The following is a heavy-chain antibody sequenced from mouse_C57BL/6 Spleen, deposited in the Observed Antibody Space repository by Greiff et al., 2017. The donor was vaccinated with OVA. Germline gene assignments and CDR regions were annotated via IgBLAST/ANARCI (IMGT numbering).Heavy chain of an antibody. CDR3: ARLTGTG. V-gene: IGHV5-4*01. Sequence: EVQGVESGGGLVKPGGSLKLSCAASGFTFSSYAMSWVRQTPEKRLEWVATISDGGSYTYYPDNVKGRFTISRDNAKNNLYLQMSHLKSEDTAMYYCARLTGTGWGQGTTLTVSS. CDR2: ISDGGSYT. J-gene: IGHJ2*01. CDR1: GFTFSSYA. D-gene: IGHD4-1*01.